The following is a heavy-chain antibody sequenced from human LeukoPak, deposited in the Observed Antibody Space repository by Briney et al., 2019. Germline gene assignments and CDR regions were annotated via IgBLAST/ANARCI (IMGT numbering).Heavy chain of an antibody. D-gene: IGHD3-22*01. CDR2: NNRDGSST. CDR3: ASLGYYDSSGYYYRAFDI. V-gene: IGHV3-74*01. CDR1: GFTFGSYL. J-gene: IGHJ3*02. Sequence: GGSLRLSSAGSGFTFGSYLRHWISQDPAKGRLWVTRNNRDGSSTSYAGSVKGRLTISRDNAKNTLYLQMNSLRAEDTAVYYCASLGYYDSSGYYYRAFDIWGQGTMVTVSS.